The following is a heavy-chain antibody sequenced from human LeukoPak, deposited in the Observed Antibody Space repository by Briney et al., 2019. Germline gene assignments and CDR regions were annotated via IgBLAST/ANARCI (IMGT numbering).Heavy chain of an antibody. CDR2: ISSSSSCI. D-gene: IGHD2-2*01. Sequence: GGSLRLSCAASGFTFSRYSMNWVRQAPGKGLEWVSSISSSSSCIYYADSVKGRFTISRDNAKNSLYLQMNSLRAEDTAVYYCARDPPLGSCSTISCPHLDYWGQGTLVTVSS. CDR3: ARDPPLGSCSTISCPHLDY. V-gene: IGHV3-21*01. J-gene: IGHJ4*02. CDR1: GFTFSRYS.